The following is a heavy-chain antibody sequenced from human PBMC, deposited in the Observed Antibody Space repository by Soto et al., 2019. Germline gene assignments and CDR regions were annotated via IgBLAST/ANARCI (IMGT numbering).Heavy chain of an antibody. CDR2: ISYDGSNK. V-gene: IGHV3-30-3*01. J-gene: IGHJ6*02. D-gene: IGHD6-13*01. CDR3: ARDRIAAAGMNPRDYYYYGMDV. CDR1: GFTFSSYA. Sequence: GGSLRLSCAASGFTFSSYAMHWVRQAPGKGLEWVAVISYDGSNKYYADSVKGRFTISRDNAKNSLYLQMNSLRAEDTAVYYCARDRIAAAGMNPRDYYYYGMDVWGQGTTVTVSS.